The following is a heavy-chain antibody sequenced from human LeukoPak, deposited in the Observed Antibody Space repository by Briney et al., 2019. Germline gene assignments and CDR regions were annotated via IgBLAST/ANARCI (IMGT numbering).Heavy chain of an antibody. CDR2: IYSGGST. Sequence: PGGSLRLSCAASGFTVSSNYMSWVRQAPGKGLEWVSVIYSGGSTYYADSVKGRFTISRDNSKNTLYLQMNSLRAEDTAVYYCARHYSKITIFGVVIPYNWFDPWGQGTLVTVCS. D-gene: IGHD3-3*01. CDR3: ARHYSKITIFGVVIPYNWFDP. V-gene: IGHV3-66*04. CDR1: GFTVSSNY. J-gene: IGHJ5*02.